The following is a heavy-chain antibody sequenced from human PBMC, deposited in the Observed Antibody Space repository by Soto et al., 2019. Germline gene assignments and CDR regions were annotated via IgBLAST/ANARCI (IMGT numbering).Heavy chain of an antibody. CDR2: ISSSSSYI. J-gene: IGHJ4*02. D-gene: IGHD3-22*01. CDR3: ARDRHDSSGYYSGY. CDR1: GFTFSSYS. Sequence: GGSLRLSCAASGFTFSSYSMNWVRQAPGKGLEWVSSISSSSSYIYYADSVKGRFTISRDNAKNSLYLQMNSLRAEDAAVYYCARDRHDSSGYYSGYWGQGTLVTVSS. V-gene: IGHV3-21*01.